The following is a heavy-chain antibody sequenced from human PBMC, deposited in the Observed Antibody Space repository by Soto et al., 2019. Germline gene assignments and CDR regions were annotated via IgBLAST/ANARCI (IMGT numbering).Heavy chain of an antibody. J-gene: IGHJ6*02. CDR2: ISSSSSYI. CDR1: GFTFSSYS. D-gene: IGHD2-2*01. CDR3: ARDRRPAAISHYYYYGMYV. V-gene: IGHV3-21*01. Sequence: EVQLVESGGGLVKPGGSLRLSCAASGFTFSSYSMNWVRQAPGKGLEWVSSISSSSSYIYYADSVKGRFTISRDNAKNSLYLQMNSLRAEDTAVYYCARDRRPAAISHYYYYGMYVWGQGTTVTVSS.